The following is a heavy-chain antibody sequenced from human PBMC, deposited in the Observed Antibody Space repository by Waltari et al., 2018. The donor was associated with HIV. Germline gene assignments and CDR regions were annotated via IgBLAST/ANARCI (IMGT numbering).Heavy chain of an antibody. D-gene: IGHD4-4*01. V-gene: IGHV4-34*01. Sequence: QVQLQQWGAGLLKPSETLSLTCAVYGGSFSGYYWSWIRQPPGKGLEWIGEINHSGSTNYNPSLKSRVTISVDTSKNQFSLKLSSVTAADTAVYYCARGDYSNYALFFDYWGQGTLVTVSS. CDR2: INHSGST. J-gene: IGHJ4*02. CDR3: ARGDYSNYALFFDY. CDR1: GGSFSGYY.